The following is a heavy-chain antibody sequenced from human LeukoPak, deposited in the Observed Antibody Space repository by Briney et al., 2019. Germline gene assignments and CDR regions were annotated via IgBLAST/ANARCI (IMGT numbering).Heavy chain of an antibody. V-gene: IGHV4-39*07. Sequence: SETLSLTCTVSGGSISSSSYYWGWIRQPPGKGLEWIGSIYYSGSTYYNPSLKSRVTISVDTSKNQFSLKLSSVTAADTAVYYCARDQMGSSSSFDYWGQGTLVTVSS. D-gene: IGHD6-6*01. CDR1: GGSISSSSYY. CDR2: IYYSGST. J-gene: IGHJ4*02. CDR3: ARDQMGSSSSFDY.